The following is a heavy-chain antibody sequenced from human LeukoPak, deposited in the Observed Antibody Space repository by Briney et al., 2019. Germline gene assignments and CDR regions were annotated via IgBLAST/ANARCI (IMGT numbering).Heavy chain of an antibody. D-gene: IGHD3-16*01. CDR1: GLTVSSNY. CDR2: IYSGGNT. V-gene: IGHV3-53*01. Sequence: SGGSLRLSCAASGLTVSSNYMSRVRQAPGKGLEWVSVIYSGGNTYYADSVKGRFTISRDNSKNTLYLQMNSLRAEDTAVYYCARDALIDYSRPFDIWGQGTMVTVSS. J-gene: IGHJ3*02. CDR3: ARDALIDYSRPFDI.